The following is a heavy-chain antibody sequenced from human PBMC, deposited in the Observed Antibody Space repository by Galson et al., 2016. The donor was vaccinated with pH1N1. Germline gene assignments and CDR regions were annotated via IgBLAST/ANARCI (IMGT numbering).Heavy chain of an antibody. CDR3: AKDRAANYGDYWDY. V-gene: IGHV3-66*02. CDR2: IYSGGST. J-gene: IGHJ4*02. Sequence: SLRLSCAASGFTVSSNYMSWVRQAPGKGLEWVSVIYSGGSTYYADSVKGRFTIARDSSKNMLYLQMNSLRAEDAAVYYCAKDRAANYGDYWDYWGQGTLVTVSS. CDR1: GFTVSSNY. D-gene: IGHD4-17*01.